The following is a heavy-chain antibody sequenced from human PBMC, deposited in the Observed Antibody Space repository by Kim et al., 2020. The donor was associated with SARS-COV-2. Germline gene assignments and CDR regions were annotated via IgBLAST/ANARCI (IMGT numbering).Heavy chain of an antibody. J-gene: IGHJ6*02. CDR1: GGSISSYY. V-gene: IGHV4-59*01. CDR3: ARDRVGEYSSGWYGYYYYGMDV. CDR2: IYYSGST. Sequence: SETLSLTCTVSGGSISSYYWSWIRQPPGKGLEWIGYIYYSGSTNYNPSLKSRVTISVDTSKNQFSLKLSSVTAADTAVYYCARDRVGEYSSGWYGYYYYGMDVWGQGTTVTVSS. D-gene: IGHD6-19*01.